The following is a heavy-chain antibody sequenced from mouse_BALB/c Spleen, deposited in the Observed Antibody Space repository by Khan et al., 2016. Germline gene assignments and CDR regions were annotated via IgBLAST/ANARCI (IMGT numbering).Heavy chain of an antibody. CDR2: ISYSGST. CDR1: GYSITSDYV. J-gene: IGHJ1*01. CDR3: AWAPPRWYFDV. Sequence: EVQLQESGPGLVKPSQSLTLTCTVTGYSITSDYVWNWIRQSPGNKLEWMGYISYSGSTSYNPSLKSRISITRDTSKNQFFLHLSSVTTEDTATYLCAWAPPRWYFDVWGAGTTVTVSS. V-gene: IGHV3-2*02.